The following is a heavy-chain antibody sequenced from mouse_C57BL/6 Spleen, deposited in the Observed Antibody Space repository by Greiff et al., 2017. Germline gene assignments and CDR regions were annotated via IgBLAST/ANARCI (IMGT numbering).Heavy chain of an antibody. J-gene: IGHJ4*01. V-gene: IGHV7-3*01. Sequence: EVKLVESGGGLVQPGGSLSLSCAASGFTFTDYYMSWVRQPPGKALEWLGFIRNKANGYTTEYSASVKGRFTISRDNSQSVLYLQMNALRAEDSATYYCARTGYYAMDYWGQGTSVTVSS. CDR2: IRNKANGYTT. CDR1: GFTFTDYY. CDR3: ARTGYYAMDY.